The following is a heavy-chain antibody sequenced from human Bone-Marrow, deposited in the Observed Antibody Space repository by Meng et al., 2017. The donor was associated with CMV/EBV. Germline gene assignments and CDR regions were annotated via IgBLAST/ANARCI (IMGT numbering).Heavy chain of an antibody. CDR3: ARLLGYCSSTSCYTGVYYGMDV. J-gene: IGHJ6*02. D-gene: IGHD2-2*02. CDR2: IYYSGGT. Sequence: SETLSLACTVSGGSISSGGYYWSWIRQHPGKGLEWIGYIYYSGGTYYNPSLKSRVTISVDTSKNQFSLKLSSVTAADTAVYYCARLLGYCSSTSCYTGVYYGMDVWGQGTTVTVSS. V-gene: IGHV4-31*03. CDR1: GGSISSGGYY.